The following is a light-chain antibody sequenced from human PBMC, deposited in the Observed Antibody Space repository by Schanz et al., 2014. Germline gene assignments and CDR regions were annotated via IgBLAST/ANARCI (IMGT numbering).Light chain of an antibody. CDR1: QSLEHSDGNTY. J-gene: IGKJ5*01. Sequence: DVLMTQTPLSSPVTLGQPASISCRSSQSLEHSDGNTYLSWLHQRPGQPPRVLIYKVSNRFSGAPDSVRGGGAGTEFTLKTSRGGPGDGGVYSGWQGAHGPATFGQGTRLEIQ. CDR2: KVS. CDR3: WQGAHGPAT. V-gene: IGKV2-24*01.